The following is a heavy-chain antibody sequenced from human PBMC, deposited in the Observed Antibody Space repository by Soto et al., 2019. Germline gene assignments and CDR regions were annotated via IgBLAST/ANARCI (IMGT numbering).Heavy chain of an antibody. J-gene: IGHJ6*02. D-gene: IGHD3-3*01. CDR1: GFTFSSYG. Sequence: QVQLVESGGGVVQPGRSLRLSCAASGFTFSSYGMHWVRQAPGKGLEWVAVIWYDGSNKYYADSVKGRFTISRDNSKNTLYLQMNSLRAEDTAVYYCARGRYENYYYGMDVWGQVTTVTVSS. CDR2: IWYDGSNK. V-gene: IGHV3-33*01. CDR3: ARGRYENYYYGMDV.